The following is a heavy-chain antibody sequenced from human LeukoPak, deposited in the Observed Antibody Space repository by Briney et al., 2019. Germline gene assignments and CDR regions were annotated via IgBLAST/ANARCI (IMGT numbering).Heavy chain of an antibody. D-gene: IGHD2-15*01. V-gene: IGHV3-23*01. Sequence: GALRLSCAASGFTFSTYAMTWVRQAPGKGLEWVSVISGSGGFTYYADSVKGRLTISRDNSKNTLYLQMHSLRAEDTAVYYCGARPGEVAVPYDYWGQGTLVTVSS. CDR1: GFTFSTYA. CDR2: ISGSGGFT. CDR3: GARPGEVAVPYDY. J-gene: IGHJ4*02.